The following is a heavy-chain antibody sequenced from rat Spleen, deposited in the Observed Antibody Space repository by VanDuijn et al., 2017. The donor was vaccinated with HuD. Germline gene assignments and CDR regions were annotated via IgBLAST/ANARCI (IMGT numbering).Heavy chain of an antibody. V-gene: IGHV5-17*01. CDR1: GFTFSDYA. CDR2: IVYDGSRT. Sequence: EVQLVESGGGLVQPGRSLKFSCAASGFTFSDYAMAWVRQAPKKGLEWVATIVYDGSRTYFRDSVKGRFTLSRDDAKRTLFLQMDSLRSEDTATYYCARQDYGGYWFAYWGQGTLVTVSS. J-gene: IGHJ3*01. D-gene: IGHD1-11*01. CDR3: ARQDYGGYWFAY.